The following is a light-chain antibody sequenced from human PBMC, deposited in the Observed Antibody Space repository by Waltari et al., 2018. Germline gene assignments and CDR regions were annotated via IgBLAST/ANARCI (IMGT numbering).Light chain of an antibody. CDR2: EVT. J-gene: IGLJ3*02. Sequence: QSALTQPPSASGSTGQQVNSSCTGTRSNVRGYNYHSWCQQHPRKAPKLIIYEVTKRPSGVPDRFSGSKSGNTASLTVSGLQAEDEADYYCSSYVGSDNVVFGGGTKLTVL. CDR1: RSNVRGYNY. V-gene: IGLV2-8*01. CDR3: SSYVGSDNVV.